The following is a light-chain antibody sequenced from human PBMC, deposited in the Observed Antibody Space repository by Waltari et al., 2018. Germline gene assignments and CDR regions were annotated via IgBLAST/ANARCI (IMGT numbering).Light chain of an antibody. CDR3: NSRDSSDNPV. V-gene: IGLV3-19*01. Sequence: SSELTQDPAMSVALGQTVRITCQGDSLRRFYASWYQQKPGQAPVLVMYGKNNRPSWIPDRVSDSSSGNTASLTITGAQAEDEADYYCNSRDSSDNPVFGGGTKLTVL. CDR2: GKN. J-gene: IGLJ2*01. CDR1: SLRRFY.